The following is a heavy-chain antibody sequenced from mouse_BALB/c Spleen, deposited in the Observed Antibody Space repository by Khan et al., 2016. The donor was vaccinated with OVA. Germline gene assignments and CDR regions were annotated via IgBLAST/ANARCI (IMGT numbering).Heavy chain of an antibody. CDR2: IYPGNGDT. CDR3: TRFGYLFAY. CDR1: GYTFTSYW. J-gene: IGHJ3*01. D-gene: IGHD2-2*01. Sequence: VQLQQSGTVLARPGTSVKMSCKASGYTFTSYWMHWVKQRPGQGLEWIGAIYPGNGDTSYNQKFKGKATLTAVTSTSTAYMELSSLTNEDSAVYYCTRFGYLFAYWGQGTLVTVSA. V-gene: IGHV1-5*01.